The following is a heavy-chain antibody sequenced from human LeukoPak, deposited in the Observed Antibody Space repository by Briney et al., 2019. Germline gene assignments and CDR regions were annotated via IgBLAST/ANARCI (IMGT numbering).Heavy chain of an antibody. V-gene: IGHV4-38-2*02. J-gene: IGHJ5*02. CDR2: ISYSGST. CDR3: ARDNYGGVTKFDP. CDR1: GYSISSGYY. D-gene: IGHD3-16*01. Sequence: SETLSLTCTVSGYSISSGYYWGWIRQPPGKGLEWIGYISYSGSTNYNPSLKSRVTISVDTSKNQFSLKLNSVTTADTAVYYCARDNYGGVTKFDPWGQGTLDTVSS.